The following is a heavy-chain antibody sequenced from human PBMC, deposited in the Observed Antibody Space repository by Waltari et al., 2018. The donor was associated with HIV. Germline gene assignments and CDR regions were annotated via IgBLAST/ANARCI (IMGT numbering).Heavy chain of an antibody. J-gene: IGHJ3*02. V-gene: IGHV1-18*01. Sequence: QVQLVQSGAEVKKPGASVKVSCKASGYTFTSYGTSWVRQAPGQGLEWMGWISAYNGNTNYAQKLQGRVTMTTDTSTSTAYMDLRSLRSDDTAVYYCARDGDFQLVPAAILVADAFDIWGQGTMVTVSS. CDR2: ISAYNGNT. CDR3: ARDGDFQLVPAAILVADAFDI. D-gene: IGHD2-2*02. CDR1: GYTFTSYG.